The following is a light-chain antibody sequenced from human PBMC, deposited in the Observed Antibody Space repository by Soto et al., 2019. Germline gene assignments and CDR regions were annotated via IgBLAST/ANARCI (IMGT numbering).Light chain of an antibody. CDR3: QQANSCPPT. Sequence: DIQMTQSPSSVSASVGDRVTITCRASQGINSWLAWYQQRPGKAPKLLIYAASNLQSGVPSRFSGSGSGTDFTLTISSLQPEDVATDYCQQANSCPPTFGQGTRLEIK. CDR1: QGINSW. J-gene: IGKJ5*01. V-gene: IGKV1-12*01. CDR2: AAS.